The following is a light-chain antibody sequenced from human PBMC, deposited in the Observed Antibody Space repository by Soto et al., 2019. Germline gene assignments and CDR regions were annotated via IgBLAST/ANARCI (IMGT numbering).Light chain of an antibody. J-gene: IGKJ3*01. CDR2: GAS. V-gene: IGKV1-12*02. CDR1: QIIGTW. Sequence: DIQITQSPSSVSASIGDRVTITCRASQIIGTWLAWYQQKPGKAPTLLIYGASTLQSGVPSRFSGSGSGTDFTLTITNLQAEDSALYYCQHANSFPFTFGPGTKVDIK. CDR3: QHANSFPFT.